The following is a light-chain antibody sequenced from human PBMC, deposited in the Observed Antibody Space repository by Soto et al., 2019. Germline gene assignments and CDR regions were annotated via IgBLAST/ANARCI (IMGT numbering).Light chain of an antibody. V-gene: IGKV3-11*01. Sequence: EIVMTQSPATLSVSPGERATLSCRASQSVSSDLAWYQQKPGQAPRLLIYDASNRATGIPARFSGSGSGTDFTLTISSLEAEDFALYYCQQRSKWPVTFGGGTKVDI. J-gene: IGKJ4*01. CDR3: QQRSKWPVT. CDR1: QSVSSD. CDR2: DAS.